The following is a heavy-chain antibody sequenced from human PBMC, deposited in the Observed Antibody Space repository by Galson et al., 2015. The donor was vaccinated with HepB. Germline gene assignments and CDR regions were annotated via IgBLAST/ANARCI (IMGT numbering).Heavy chain of an antibody. CDR2: ISPYDGDT. D-gene: IGHD1-26*01. CDR1: GYTFRNFG. CDR3: ARDHRRVGATSFDS. Sequence: SVKVSCKASGYTFRNFGISWVRQAPGQGLEWMGWISPYDGDTEFAQKLQGRVTMTTDTSTTTAYMEVRSLRSDDTAVYYCARDHRRVGATSFDSWGQGTLVTVSS. V-gene: IGHV1-18*01. J-gene: IGHJ4*02.